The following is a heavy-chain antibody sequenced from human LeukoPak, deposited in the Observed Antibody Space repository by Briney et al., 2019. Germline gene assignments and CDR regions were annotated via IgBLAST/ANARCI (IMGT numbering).Heavy chain of an antibody. V-gene: IGHV4-59*12. D-gene: IGHD3-16*01. CDR2: VYKNGHL. CDR3: AREVAGDRNDY. J-gene: IGHJ4*02. CDR1: GDSTTNYY. Sequence: SETLSLTCSVSGDSTTNYYCSWIRQSPGKGLEWLAYVYKNGHLDYNPSLRSRVTVSVDRSKTQFSLRLSSVTAADTAVYYCAREVAGDRNDYWGQGTLVTVSS.